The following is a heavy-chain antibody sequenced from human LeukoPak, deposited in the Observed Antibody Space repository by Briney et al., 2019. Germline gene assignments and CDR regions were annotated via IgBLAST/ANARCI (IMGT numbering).Heavy chain of an antibody. CDR3: ARDKEDAFDI. Sequence: SETLSLTCTVSGASISGSGYYWGWIRQPPGKGLEWIGSIYYSGSTYYNPSLKSRVTISVDTSKNQFSLKLSSVTAADTAVYYCARDKEDAFDIWGQGTMVTVSS. CDR1: GASISGSGYY. CDR2: IYYSGST. J-gene: IGHJ3*02. V-gene: IGHV4-39*07.